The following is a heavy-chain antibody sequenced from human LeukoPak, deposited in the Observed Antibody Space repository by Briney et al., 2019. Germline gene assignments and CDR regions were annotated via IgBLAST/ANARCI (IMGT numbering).Heavy chain of an antibody. D-gene: IGHD3-9*01. J-gene: IGHJ6*03. Sequence: GRSLRLSCAASGFTFDDYAMHWVRQAPGKGLEWVSGISWNSGSIGYADSVKGRFTISRDNAKNPLYLQMNSLRAEDTAVYYCARDEYDILTGRPPMDVWGKGTTVTVSS. CDR2: ISWNSGSI. V-gene: IGHV3-9*01. CDR1: GFTFDDYA. CDR3: ARDEYDILTGRPPMDV.